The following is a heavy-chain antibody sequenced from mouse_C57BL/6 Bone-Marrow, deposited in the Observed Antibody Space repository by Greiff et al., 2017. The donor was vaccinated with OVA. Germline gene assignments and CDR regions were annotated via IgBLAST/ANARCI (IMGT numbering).Heavy chain of an antibody. J-gene: IGHJ3*01. Sequence: QVQLQQSGPGLVQPSQSLSITCPVSGFSLTSYGVHWVRQSPGKGLEWLGVIWSGGSTDYNAAFISRLSISKDNSKSQVFFKMNSLQADDTAIYYCARTGTAIPWFAYWGQGTLVTVSA. CDR2: IWSGGST. CDR1: GFSLTSYG. V-gene: IGHV2-2*01. D-gene: IGHD3-3*01. CDR3: ARTGTAIPWFAY.